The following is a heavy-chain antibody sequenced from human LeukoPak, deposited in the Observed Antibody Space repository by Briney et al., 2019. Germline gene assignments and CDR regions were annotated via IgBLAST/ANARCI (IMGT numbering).Heavy chain of an antibody. CDR2: INPNSGDT. CDR3: ARDSSNYDFWSGYSRDYYMDV. J-gene: IGHJ6*03. D-gene: IGHD3-3*01. Sequence: ASVKVSCKASGYTFTGYYLHWVRQAPGQGLEWMGWINPNSGDTNYGQKFQGRVTMTRDTSISTVYMELSRLRSDDTAVYYCARDSSNYDFWSGYSRDYYMDVWGKGTTVTVSS. CDR1: GYTFTGYY. V-gene: IGHV1-2*02.